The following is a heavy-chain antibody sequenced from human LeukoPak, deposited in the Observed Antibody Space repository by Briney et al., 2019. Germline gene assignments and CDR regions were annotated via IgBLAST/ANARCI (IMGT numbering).Heavy chain of an antibody. CDR2: ISGSGGST. J-gene: IGHJ3*02. V-gene: IGHV3-23*01. D-gene: IGHD5-12*01. CDR3: AKSGYSGYDGAFDI. CDR1: GFAFSSYA. Sequence: PGGSLRLSCAASGFAFSSYAMSWVRQAPGKGLEWVSAISGSGGSTYYADSVKGRFAFSRDNSKNTLYLQMNSLRAEDTAVYYCAKSGYSGYDGAFDIWGQGTMVTVSS.